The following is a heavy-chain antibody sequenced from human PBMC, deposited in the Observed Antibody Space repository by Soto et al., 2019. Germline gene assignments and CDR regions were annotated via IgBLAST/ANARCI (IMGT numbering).Heavy chain of an antibody. J-gene: IGHJ6*02. CDR3: ARDRFSVSPYYGMDV. V-gene: IGHV4-59*12. D-gene: IGHD3-16*01. CDR2: IYYSGST. Sequence: SETLSLTCTVSGGSISDYYWSWIRQPPGKGLEWIGYIYYSGSTYYNPSLKSRVTISVDTSKNQFSLKLSSATAADTAVYYCARDRFSVSPYYGMDVWGQGTTVTVSS. CDR1: GGSISDYY.